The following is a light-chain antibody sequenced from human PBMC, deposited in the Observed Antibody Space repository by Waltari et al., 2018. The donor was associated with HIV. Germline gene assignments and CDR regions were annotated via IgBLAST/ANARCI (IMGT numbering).Light chain of an antibody. CDR3: QQFTSSST. V-gene: IGKV3-20*01. CDR1: QSVSSNY. CDR2: GAS. J-gene: IGKJ5*01. Sequence: EIVLTQSPGTLSLSPGERATLSCRASQSVSSNYLAWYQQKPGQAPRLLIYGASRRATGIPDRFSGSGSGTDFTLTISRLEPEDFAVYFCQQFTSSSTFGQGTRLDIK.